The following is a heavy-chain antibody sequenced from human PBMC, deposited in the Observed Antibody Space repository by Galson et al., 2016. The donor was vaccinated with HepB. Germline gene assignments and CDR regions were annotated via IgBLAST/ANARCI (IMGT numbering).Heavy chain of an antibody. Sequence: SETLPLTCTVSGASISGSEYYWGWIRQPPGRGLEWIGSIYYTENTYYNPSLKSRVTISVDTSKNQFSLRLNSVTAADTGVYYCATGIVVAGKYYYYYMDVWGKGTTVTVSS. CDR2: IYYTENT. D-gene: IGHD6-19*01. CDR3: ATGIVVAGKYYYYYMDV. CDR1: GASISGSEYY. J-gene: IGHJ6*03. V-gene: IGHV4-39*01.